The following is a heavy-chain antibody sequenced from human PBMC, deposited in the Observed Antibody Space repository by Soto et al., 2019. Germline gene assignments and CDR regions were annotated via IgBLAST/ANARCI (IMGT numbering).Heavy chain of an antibody. CDR1: GGSFSGYY. CDR2: INHSGYT. Sequence: SETLSLTCAVYGGSFSGYYWSWIRQPPGKGLEWIGEINHSGYTNYSPSLKSRVTISVDTSKNQFSLKLSSVTAADTAVYYCARGRPTMVRGVIIYYMDVWGKGTTVTVSS. D-gene: IGHD3-10*01. V-gene: IGHV4-34*01. J-gene: IGHJ6*03. CDR3: ARGRPTMVRGVIIYYMDV.